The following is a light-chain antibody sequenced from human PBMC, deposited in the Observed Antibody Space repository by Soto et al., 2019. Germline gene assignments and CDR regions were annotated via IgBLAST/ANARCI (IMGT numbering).Light chain of an antibody. V-gene: IGKV3-20*01. CDR1: PSVTNNY. Sequence: EIVLTQSPGTLSLSPWERATLSCRASPSVTNNYLDWFQQKPGQAPRLLIYDASIRADGIPDRFSGSGSETDFTLTISRLEPEDSAVYYCQQCSFSPRTFGQGTKVDIK. J-gene: IGKJ1*01. CDR2: DAS. CDR3: QQCSFSPRT.